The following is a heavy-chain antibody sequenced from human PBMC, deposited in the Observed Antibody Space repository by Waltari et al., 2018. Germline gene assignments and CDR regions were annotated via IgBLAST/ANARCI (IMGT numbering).Heavy chain of an antibody. V-gene: IGHV4-4*07. CDR3: AREKGRFGEFWVYYYYMDV. CDR1: GGSIRSYY. CDR2: IYTSGST. Sequence: QVQLQESGPGLVQPSETLSPTCTVSGGSIRSYYWSWIRPPAGKRLEWIGRIYTSGSTNYNPYLKSRVTMSVDTSKNQFSLKLSSVTAADTAVYYCAREKGRFGEFWVYYYYMDVWGKGTTVTISS. D-gene: IGHD3-10*01. J-gene: IGHJ6*03.